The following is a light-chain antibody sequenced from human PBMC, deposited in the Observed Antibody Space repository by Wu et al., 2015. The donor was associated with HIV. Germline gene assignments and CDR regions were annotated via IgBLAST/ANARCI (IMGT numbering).Light chain of an antibody. Sequence: EIVLTQSPGTLSLSPGEGATLSCRASQSIASIYLAWYQQRPGQAPRLLIYGASSRATGIPDRFSGSGSGTDFTLTISRLEPEDFAIYYCQQYGSSPSITFGQGTRLEIK. CDR1: QSIASIY. J-gene: IGKJ5*01. CDR3: QQYGSSPSIT. V-gene: IGKV3-20*01. CDR2: GAS.